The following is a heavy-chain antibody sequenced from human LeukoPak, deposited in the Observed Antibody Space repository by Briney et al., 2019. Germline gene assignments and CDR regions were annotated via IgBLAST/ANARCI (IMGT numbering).Heavy chain of an antibody. CDR3: TRGTRQPL. J-gene: IGHJ4*02. CDR2: MHYRGNT. CDR1: GGSISSHY. V-gene: IGHV4-59*11. Sequence: SETLSLTCTVSGGSISSHYWSWIRQSPGKGLEWIGFMHYRGNTNSNPSLRSRVTISMDTSKNQFSLKMSSVTAADTAVYYCTRGTRQPLWGQGTLVTVSS. D-gene: IGHD6-13*01.